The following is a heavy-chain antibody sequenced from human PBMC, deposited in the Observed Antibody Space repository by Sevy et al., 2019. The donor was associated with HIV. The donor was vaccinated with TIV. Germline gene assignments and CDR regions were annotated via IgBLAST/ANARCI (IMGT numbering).Heavy chain of an antibody. D-gene: IGHD3-10*01. CDR1: GYTFTSYG. Sequence: ASVKVSCKASGYTFTSYGISWVRQAPGQGLEWMGWISAYNGNTNYAQMLQGRVTMTTDTSTSTAYMELRSLRSDDTAVYYCARSYYYGSGSNYYYYGMDVWGQGTTVTVSS. V-gene: IGHV1-18*01. J-gene: IGHJ6*02. CDR2: ISAYNGNT. CDR3: ARSYYYGSGSNYYYYGMDV.